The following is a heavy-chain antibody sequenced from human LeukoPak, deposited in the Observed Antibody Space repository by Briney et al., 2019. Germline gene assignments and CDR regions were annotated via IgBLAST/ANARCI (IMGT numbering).Heavy chain of an antibody. Sequence: SETLSPTCTVSGGSISSYYWSWIRQPPGKGLEWIGYIYYSGSTNYNPSLKSRVTISVDTSKNQFSLKLSSVTAADTAVYYCARDIAAAGMGLGYYYGMDVWGQGTTVTVSS. CDR2: IYYSGST. D-gene: IGHD6-13*01. CDR1: GGSISSYY. V-gene: IGHV4-59*01. J-gene: IGHJ6*02. CDR3: ARDIAAAGMGLGYYYGMDV.